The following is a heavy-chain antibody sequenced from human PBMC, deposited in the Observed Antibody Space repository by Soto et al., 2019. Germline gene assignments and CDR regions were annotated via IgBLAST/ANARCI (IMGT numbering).Heavy chain of an antibody. CDR3: TRGLENYSYFDY. V-gene: IGHV3-74*01. J-gene: IGHJ4*02. Sequence: EVQLVESGGGLVQPGGSLRLSCAASGFTFSSYWMHWVRQAPGKGLEWVSRINSDGSSTDYADSVKGRFTISRDNAKNTLYVQMTSLRAEDTAVYYCTRGLENYSYFDYWGQGILATVSS. D-gene: IGHD1-7*01. CDR2: INSDGSST. CDR1: GFTFSSYW.